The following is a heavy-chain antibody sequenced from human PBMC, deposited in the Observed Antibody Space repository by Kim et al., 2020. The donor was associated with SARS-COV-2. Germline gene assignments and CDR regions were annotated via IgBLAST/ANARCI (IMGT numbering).Heavy chain of an antibody. J-gene: IGHJ4*02. Sequence: GGSLRLSCAASGFTVSSNYMSWVRQAPGKGLEWVSVIYSGGSTYYADSVKGRFTISRDNSKNTLYLQMNSLRAEDTAVYYCTRDGVGWLRYLDYWGQGTLVTVSS. V-gene: IGHV3-66*02. D-gene: IGHD5-12*01. CDR2: IYSGGST. CDR1: GFTVSSNY. CDR3: TRDGVGWLRYLDY.